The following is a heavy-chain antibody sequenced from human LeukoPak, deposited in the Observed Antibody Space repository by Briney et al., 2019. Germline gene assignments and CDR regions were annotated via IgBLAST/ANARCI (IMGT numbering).Heavy chain of an antibody. CDR2: IYHSGST. D-gene: IGHD4-17*01. CDR1: GYSISSGYY. V-gene: IGHV4-38-2*02. J-gene: IGHJ5*02. CDR3: ARAVPDDYGDYGARWFDP. Sequence: SETLSLTCTVSGYSISSGYYWGWIRQPPGKGLEWIGSIYHSGSTYYNPSLKSRVTISVDTSKNQFSLKLSSVTAADTAVYYCARAVPDDYGDYGARWFDPWGQGTLVTVSS.